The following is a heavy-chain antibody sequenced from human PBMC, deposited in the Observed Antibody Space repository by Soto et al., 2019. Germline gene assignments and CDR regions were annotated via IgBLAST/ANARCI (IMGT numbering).Heavy chain of an antibody. CDR2: INSDGGST. Sequence: HPGGSLRLSCAASGFTFSSYWMHWVRQAPGKGLVWVSRINSDGGSTTYADSVKGRFTISRDNAKNSLYLQVNSLRAEDTAVYYCARARSSNYHFEYWGQGTLVTVSS. CDR3: ARARSSNYHFEY. CDR1: GFTFSSYW. D-gene: IGHD3-10*01. J-gene: IGHJ4*02. V-gene: IGHV3-74*01.